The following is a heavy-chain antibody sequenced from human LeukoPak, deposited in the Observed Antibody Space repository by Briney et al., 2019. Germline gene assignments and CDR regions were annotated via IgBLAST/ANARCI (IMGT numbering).Heavy chain of an antibody. J-gene: IGHJ4*02. V-gene: IGHV1-2*02. CDR2: INPNSGGT. CDR3: ARWYYYDSSGVHQRDY. D-gene: IGHD3-22*01. CDR1: GYTFTGYY. Sequence: GASVKVSCKASGYTFTGYYMHWVRQAPGQGLEWMGWINPNSGGTNYAQKFQGRVTMTRDTSISTAYMELSRLRSDDTAVYYCARWYYYDSSGVHQRDYWGQGTLVTVSS.